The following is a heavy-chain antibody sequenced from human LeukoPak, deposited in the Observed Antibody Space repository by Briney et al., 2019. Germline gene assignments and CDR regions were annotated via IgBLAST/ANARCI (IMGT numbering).Heavy chain of an antibody. CDR2: IIPIFGTA. D-gene: IGHD3-10*01. CDR1: GGTFSSYA. J-gene: IGHJ5*02. Sequence: GSSVKVSCKASGGTFSSYAISWVRQAPGQGLEWMGGIIPIFGTANYAHKFQGRVTITADESTSTAYTELSSMRSEDTTVYYCARADNMERSRTLWFGESFNWFDPWGQGTLVTVSS. CDR3: ARADNMERSRTLWFGESFNWFDP. V-gene: IGHV1-69*01.